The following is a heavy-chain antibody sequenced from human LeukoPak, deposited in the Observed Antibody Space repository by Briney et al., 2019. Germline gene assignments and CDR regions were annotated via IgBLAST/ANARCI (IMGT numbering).Heavy chain of an antibody. J-gene: IGHJ6*03. CDR2: IIPIFGTV. Sequence: SVKVSCKASGGTFSTYGISWVRLASGHGLEWMGGIIPIFGTVNYAQNFHGRITITADEATGTAYMELSSLRSEDTAVYYCARGETTPFYYYYYMDVWGKGTTVTVSS. CDR1: GGTFSTYG. D-gene: IGHD4-11*01. V-gene: IGHV1-69*13. CDR3: ARGETTPFYYYYYMDV.